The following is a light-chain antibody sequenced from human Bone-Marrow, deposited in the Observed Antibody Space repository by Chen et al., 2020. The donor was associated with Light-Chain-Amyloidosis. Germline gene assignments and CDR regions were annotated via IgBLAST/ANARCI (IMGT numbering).Light chain of an antibody. J-gene: IGLJ2*01. V-gene: IGLV2-14*01. CDR1: SSDVGGYNY. CDR3: SSYTSSSALVV. Sequence: QSALTQPASVSGSPGQSITISCTGTSSDVGGYNYVSWYQQHPGKAPKLMIYDVSNRPSGVTNRLSGSKSGNTASLTISGLQAEDDADYYGSSYTSSSALVVFGGGTKLTVL. CDR2: DVS.